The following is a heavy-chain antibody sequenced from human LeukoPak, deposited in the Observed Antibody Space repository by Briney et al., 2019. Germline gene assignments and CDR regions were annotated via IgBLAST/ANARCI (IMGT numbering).Heavy chain of an antibody. CDR1: GFTCSRYT. J-gene: IGHJ3*02. CDR2: ITVSSTT. D-gene: IGHD2/OR15-2a*01. V-gene: IGHV3-48*02. Sequence: GGSLRLSCAGSGFTCSRYTMNWVRQAPGKGLEWLSYITVSSTTYYIDSVQGRFTISRDNAKNSLYLQMNSLRDEDTAVYYCARGDTLSDLNAFDIWGQGTMVTVSS. CDR3: ARGDTLSDLNAFDI.